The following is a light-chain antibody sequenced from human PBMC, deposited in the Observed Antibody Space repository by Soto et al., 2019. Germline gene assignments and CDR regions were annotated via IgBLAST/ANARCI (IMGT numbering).Light chain of an antibody. J-gene: IGKJ1*01. CDR3: QQYYSTSLWT. Sequence: DIVMTQSPASLAVSLGERVTINCKTSQSVLCISNNKNYLAWFQQKPGQPPRLLMHWFSARESRVPDRFSGSGSGTDFTLTIIRLQAEDVAVYYCQQYYSTSLWTFGQGTKVDIK. CDR1: QSVLCISNNKNY. V-gene: IGKV4-1*01. CDR2: WFS.